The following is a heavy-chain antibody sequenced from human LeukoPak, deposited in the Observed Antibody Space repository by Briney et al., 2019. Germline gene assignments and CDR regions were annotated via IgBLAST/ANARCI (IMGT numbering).Heavy chain of an antibody. CDR1: GGSISSYY. CDR3: ARGTEIQLNSYYYYYIDV. Sequence: SETLSLTCTVSGGSISSYYWSWIRQPAGKGLEWIGRIYTSGNTNYNPSLKSRVTMSVDTSKNQFSLKLRSVTAADAAVYYCARGTEIQLNSYYYYYIDVWGKGATVTVSS. CDR2: IYTSGNT. V-gene: IGHV4-4*07. J-gene: IGHJ6*03. D-gene: IGHD5-18*01.